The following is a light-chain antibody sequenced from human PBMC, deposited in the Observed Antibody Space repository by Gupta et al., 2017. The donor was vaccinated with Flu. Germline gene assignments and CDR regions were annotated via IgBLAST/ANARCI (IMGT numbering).Light chain of an antibody. CDR3: AAWDDSLSAVV. Sequence: QSVLTQPPSASGAPVQRVTISCSGGTFNRENNYVYWYKELPGTAPKLLMYRNSQRPSGVPDRFYGSKSGTSASLAISGLRSEDEAEYYCAAWDDSLSAVVFGGGTKVTVL. CDR1: TFNRENNY. J-gene: IGLJ2*01. CDR2: RNS. V-gene: IGLV1-47*01.